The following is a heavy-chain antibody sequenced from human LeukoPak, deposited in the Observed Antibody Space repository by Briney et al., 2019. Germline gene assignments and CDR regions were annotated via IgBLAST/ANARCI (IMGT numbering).Heavy chain of an antibody. D-gene: IGHD2-2*01. CDR3: ARAYQLPLF. V-gene: IGHV3-7*01. J-gene: IGHJ4*02. CDR1: GFTFSTYW. Sequence: GGALRLSCAASGFTFSTYWMGWVRQSPGKGLEWVANIKQDGSEKHYVDSVKGRFTISRDNTKNSLYLQMNSLRAEDTAVYYCARAYQLPLFWGQGTLVTVSS. CDR2: IKQDGSEK.